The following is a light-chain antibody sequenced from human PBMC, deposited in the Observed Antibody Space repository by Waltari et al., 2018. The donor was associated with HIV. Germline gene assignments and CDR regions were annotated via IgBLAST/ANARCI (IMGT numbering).Light chain of an antibody. V-gene: IGLV1-40*01. Sequence: QSVLTQPPSVSAAPVQRVTISCTGSSPNIWAGSDDHWYQQLPGTAPKLLIYDNHNRPSGVPDRFSSSKSGTSASLTITGLQAEDEDDYYSQSCGSGLGVFGGGTKLTVL. J-gene: IGLJ3*02. CDR1: SPNIWAGSD. CDR3: QSCGSGLGV. CDR2: DNH.